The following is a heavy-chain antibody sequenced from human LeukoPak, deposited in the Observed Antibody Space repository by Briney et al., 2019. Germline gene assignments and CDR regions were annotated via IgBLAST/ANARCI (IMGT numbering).Heavy chain of an antibody. CDR2: INHSGST. J-gene: IGHJ4*02. D-gene: IGHD3-22*01. CDR1: GGSFSGYY. V-gene: IGHV4-34*01. Sequence: MSSETLSLTCAVYGGSFSGYYWSWIRQPPGKGLEWIGEINHSGSTNYNPSLKSRVTMSVDTSKNQFSLKLSSVTAADTAVYYCARGDDSSGYYYNRRFDYWGQGTLVTVSS. CDR3: ARGDDSSGYYYNRRFDY.